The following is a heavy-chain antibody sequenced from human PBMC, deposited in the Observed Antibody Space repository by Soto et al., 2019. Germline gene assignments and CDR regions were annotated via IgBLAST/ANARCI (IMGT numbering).Heavy chain of an antibody. Sequence: SVKVSCKDTGGLFSSYAVSWVRQAPGQGLEWMGGIIPVFDTVYYAQKFQGRVTITADESTNTAYMELSSLRSEDTAMYYCARGGSGYVWFNEFWGQGTLVTVS. V-gene: IGHV1-69*13. CDR2: IIPVFDTV. CDR3: ARGGSGYVWFNEF. CDR1: GGLFSSYA. J-gene: IGHJ4*02. D-gene: IGHD3-22*01.